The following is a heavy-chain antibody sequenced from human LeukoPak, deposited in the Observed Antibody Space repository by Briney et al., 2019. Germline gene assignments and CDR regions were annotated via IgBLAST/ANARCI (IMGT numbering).Heavy chain of an antibody. CDR3: AKDVWGNYYDSSGYVDY. D-gene: IGHD3-22*01. J-gene: IGHJ4*02. Sequence: GGSLRLSCAASGFTFSSYAMSWVRQAPGKGLEWVSAISGSGGSTYYADSVKGRFTISRDNSKNTLYLQMNSLRAEDTAVYYCAKDVWGNYYDSSGYVDYWGQGTLVTVSS. CDR1: GFTFSSYA. V-gene: IGHV3-23*01. CDR2: ISGSGGST.